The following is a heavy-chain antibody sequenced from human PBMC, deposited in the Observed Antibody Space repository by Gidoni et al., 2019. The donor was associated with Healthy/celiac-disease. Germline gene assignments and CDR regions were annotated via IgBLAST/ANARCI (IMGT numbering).Heavy chain of an antibody. CDR3: ARDEPSKTSYYYYGMDV. D-gene: IGHD4-17*01. CDR2: IIPIFGTA. V-gene: IGHV1-69*06. CDR1: GGTFSSYD. Sequence: QVQLVQSGAEVKKPGSSVKVSCKASGGTFSSYDISWVRQAPGQGLEWMGGIIPIFGTANYSQKFQGRVTITADKSTSTAYMELSSLRSEDTAVYYCARDEPSKTSYYYYGMDVWGQGTTVTVSS. J-gene: IGHJ6*02.